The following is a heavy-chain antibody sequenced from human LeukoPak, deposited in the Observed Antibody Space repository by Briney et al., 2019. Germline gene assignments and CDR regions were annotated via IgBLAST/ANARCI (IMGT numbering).Heavy chain of an antibody. D-gene: IGHD6-13*01. Sequence: GGSLRLSREASTFTFSTYWMHWVRQVPGKGLVWVSYINGDGSSSNYADSVKGRLTISRDNAKNSLYLQMNSLRAEDTAVYYCARDLYSSSYVSDYWGQGTLVTVSS. J-gene: IGHJ4*02. CDR2: INGDGSSS. CDR1: TFTFSTYW. CDR3: ARDLYSSSYVSDY. V-gene: IGHV3-74*01.